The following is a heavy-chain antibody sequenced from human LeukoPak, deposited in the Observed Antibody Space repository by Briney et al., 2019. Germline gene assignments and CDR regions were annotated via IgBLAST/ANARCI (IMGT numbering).Heavy chain of an antibody. D-gene: IGHD3-10*01. CDR3: AKDISSGSYGLYYFDY. CDR1: GFTLDDYA. Sequence: GGSLRLSCAASGFTLDDYAMHWVRQAPGKGLEWVSGISWNSGSIGYADSVKGRFTISRDNAKNSLYLQMNSLRAEDTALYYCAKDISSGSYGLYYFDYWGQGTLVTVSS. J-gene: IGHJ4*02. V-gene: IGHV3-9*01. CDR2: ISWNSGSI.